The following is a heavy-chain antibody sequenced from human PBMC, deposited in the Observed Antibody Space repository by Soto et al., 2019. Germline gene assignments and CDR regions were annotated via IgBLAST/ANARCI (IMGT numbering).Heavy chain of an antibody. Sequence: XESLSLTCTVSGGSISSYYWNWIRQPPGKGLEWIGYFYFTGNFSYNPSLKSRVTMSVDTSKNQFSLQLRSVTAADTAVYYCARYPGATGRYYYGMNVCGQGTTVTVSS. CDR3: ARYPGATGRYYYGMNV. CDR2: FYFTGNF. V-gene: IGHV4-59*01. CDR1: GGSISSYY. D-gene: IGHD6-13*01. J-gene: IGHJ6*02.